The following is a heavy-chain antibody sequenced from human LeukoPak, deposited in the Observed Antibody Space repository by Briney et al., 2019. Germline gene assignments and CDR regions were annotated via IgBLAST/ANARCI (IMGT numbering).Heavy chain of an antibody. CDR1: GFTFSTYD. Sequence: GGSLRLSCAASGFTFSTYDMNWVRQAPGKGLEWVSYISGLDGTIFYADSVKGRFTISRDNAKDSLYLQMNSLRAEDTAVYYCARDDGPTWDHDFDIWGQGILVTVSS. CDR3: ARDDGPTWDHDFDI. CDR2: ISGLDGTI. V-gene: IGHV3-48*04. D-gene: IGHD1-26*01. J-gene: IGHJ3*02.